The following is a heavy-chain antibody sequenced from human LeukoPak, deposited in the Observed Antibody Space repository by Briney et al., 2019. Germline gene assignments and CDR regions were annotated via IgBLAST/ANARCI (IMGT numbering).Heavy chain of an antibody. Sequence: GGSLRLSCAASGFTFDDYGMSWVRQAPGKGLEWGSGINWNGGSTGYADSVKGRFTISRDNAKNSLYLQMNSLRAEDTALYYCARDGQAYCGGDCYSGYWGPGTLVTVSS. CDR3: ARDGQAYCGGDCYSGY. CDR1: GFTFDDYG. D-gene: IGHD2-21*02. CDR2: INWNGGST. V-gene: IGHV3-20*04. J-gene: IGHJ4*02.